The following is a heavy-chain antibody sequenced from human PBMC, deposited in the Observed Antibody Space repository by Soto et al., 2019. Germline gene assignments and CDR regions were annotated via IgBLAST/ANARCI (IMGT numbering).Heavy chain of an antibody. CDR2: IYPGDSDT. J-gene: IGHJ6*02. CDR1: GYSFTSYW. Sequence: XESLTNSLKGSGYSFTSYWIGLVRQMPGKGLEWMGIIYPGDSDTRYSPSFQGQVTISADKSISTAYLQWSSLKASDTAMYYCARRGDFWSGYYSTKDYYYYYGMDVWGQGTTVTVSS. V-gene: IGHV5-51*01. CDR3: ARRGDFWSGYYSTKDYYYYYGMDV. D-gene: IGHD3-3*01.